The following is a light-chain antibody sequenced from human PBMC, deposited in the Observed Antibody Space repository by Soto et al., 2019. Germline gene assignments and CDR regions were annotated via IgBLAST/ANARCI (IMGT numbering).Light chain of an antibody. CDR1: QGISSY. Sequence: AIRMTQSPSSFSASTGDRVTITCRASQGISSYLAWYQQKPGKAPKLLIYAASTLQSGDPSRFRGSGSGTDFTLTFSRLQSEDFATYYCQQYYSYPRTFGQGTKVEIK. CDR3: QQYYSYPRT. CDR2: AAS. V-gene: IGKV1-8*01. J-gene: IGKJ1*01.